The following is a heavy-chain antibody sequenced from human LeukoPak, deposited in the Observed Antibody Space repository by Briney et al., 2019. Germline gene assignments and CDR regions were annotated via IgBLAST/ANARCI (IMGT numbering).Heavy chain of an antibody. Sequence: GGSLRLSCAASGFTFSSYWMSWVRQAPGKGLEWVANIKQDGSEEYYVDSVKGRFTISRDNAKNSLYLQMNSLRAEDTAVYYCAREKYSSSWYVPYYYYGMDVWGQGTTVTVSS. V-gene: IGHV3-7*01. CDR1: GFTFSSYW. J-gene: IGHJ6*02. CDR3: AREKYSSSWYVPYYYYGMDV. CDR2: IKQDGSEE. D-gene: IGHD6-13*01.